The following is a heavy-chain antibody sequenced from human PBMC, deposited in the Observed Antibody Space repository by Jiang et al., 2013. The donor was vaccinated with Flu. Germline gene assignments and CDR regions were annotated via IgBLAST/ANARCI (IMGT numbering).Heavy chain of an antibody. D-gene: IGHD3-16*01. V-gene: IGHV5-51*01. J-gene: IGHJ3*02. CDR3: ARWGADAFDI. CDR2: IYPGDSDT. Sequence: GIIYPGDSDTRYSPVFQGQVTISADKSISTAYLQWSSLKASDTAMYYCARWGADAFDIWGQGTMVTVSS.